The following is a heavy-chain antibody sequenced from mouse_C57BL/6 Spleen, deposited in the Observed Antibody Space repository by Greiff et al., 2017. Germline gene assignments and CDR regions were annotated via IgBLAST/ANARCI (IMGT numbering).Heavy chain of an antibody. CDR3: ASYDYNEEAWFAY. CDR1: GFNIKHTS. V-gene: IGHV14-3*01. J-gene: IGHJ3*01. D-gene: IGHD2-4*01. CDR2: IDPANGNT. Sequence: VQLQQSVAELVRPGASVKLSCTASGFNIKHTSMHWVKQRPEQGLEWIGRIDPANGNTKYAPKFQGKATITADTSSNTAYLQLSRLTSENTAIYYCASYDYNEEAWFAYWGQGTLVTVSA.